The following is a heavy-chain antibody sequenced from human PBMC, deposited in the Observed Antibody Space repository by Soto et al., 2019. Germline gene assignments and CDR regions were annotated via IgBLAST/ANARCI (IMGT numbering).Heavy chain of an antibody. V-gene: IGHV1-8*01. J-gene: IGHJ6*02. CDR2: MNPNSGNT. CDR3: ARRVGCSSTSCYYYYYGMDV. Sequence: ASVKVSCKASGYTFTRYDINWVRQATGQGLEWMGWMNPNSGNTGYAQKFQGRVTMTRNTSISTAYMELSSLRSEDTAVYYCARRVGCSSTSCYYYYYGMDVWGQGTTVTVSS. CDR1: GYTFTRYD. D-gene: IGHD2-2*01.